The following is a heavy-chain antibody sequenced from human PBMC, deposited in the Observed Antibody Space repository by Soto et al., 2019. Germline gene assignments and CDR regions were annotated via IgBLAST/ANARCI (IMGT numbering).Heavy chain of an antibody. V-gene: IGHV4-59*01. D-gene: IGHD2-2*01. CDR2: TYYSGRT. Sequence: QVHLQESGPGLVKPSETLSLTCTVSGGSISSYYWSWIRQPPGKGLEWIGYTYYSGRTSYNPSLQSRVTISADASKNPVSLNLNSVTAADTAVYYCARAPGASRFKFDSWGQGPLVAVSS. CDR1: GGSISSYY. J-gene: IGHJ4*02. CDR3: ARAPGASRFKFDS.